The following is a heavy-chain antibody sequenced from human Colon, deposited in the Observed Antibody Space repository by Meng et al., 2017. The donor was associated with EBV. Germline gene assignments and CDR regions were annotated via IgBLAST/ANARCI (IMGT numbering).Heavy chain of an antibody. Sequence: LQPWGTGLLMTSAHLSPPCAGHGWAFTGYYWSWIRQPPGKGLEWIGEINHSGSTHYNPYLKSRLTISVDTSKNQFSLKLSSVTAADTAVYYCARGDGSGSGNWFDPWGQGTLVTVSS. V-gene: IGHV4-34*01. CDR1: GWAFTGYY. D-gene: IGHD3-10*01. CDR2: INHSGST. J-gene: IGHJ5*02. CDR3: ARGDGSGSGNWFDP.